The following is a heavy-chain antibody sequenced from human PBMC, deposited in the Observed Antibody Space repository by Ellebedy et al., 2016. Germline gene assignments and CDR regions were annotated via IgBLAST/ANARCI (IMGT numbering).Heavy chain of an antibody. V-gene: IGHV6-1*01. J-gene: IGHJ4*02. CDR3: ARALSSSPRNFDY. CDR2: TYYRSKWYN. D-gene: IGHD6-6*01. Sequence: SETLSLXXAISGDSVSSNSAAWNWIRQSPSRGLEWLGRTYYRSKWYNDYAVSVKSRITINPDTSKNQFSLQLNSVTPEDTAVYYCARALSSSPRNFDYWGQGTLVTVSS. CDR1: GDSVSSNSAA.